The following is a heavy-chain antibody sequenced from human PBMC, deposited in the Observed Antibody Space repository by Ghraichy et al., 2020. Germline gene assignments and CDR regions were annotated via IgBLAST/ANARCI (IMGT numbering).Heavy chain of an antibody. CDR2: IYHSGST. D-gene: IGHD3-22*01. CDR3: ARDNYYDSSGDRVDAFDI. CDR1: GGSISSGGYS. V-gene: IGHV4-30-2*01. J-gene: IGHJ3*02. Sequence: SQTLSLTCAVSGGSISSGGYSWSWIRQPPGKGLEWIGYIYHSGSTYYNPSLKSRVTISVDRSKNQFSLKLSSVTAADTAVYYCARDNYYDSSGDRVDAFDIWGQGTMVTVSS.